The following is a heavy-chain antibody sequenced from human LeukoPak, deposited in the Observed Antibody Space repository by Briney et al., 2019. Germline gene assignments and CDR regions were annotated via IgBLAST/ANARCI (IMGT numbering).Heavy chain of an antibody. CDR2: IKQDGSEK. CDR3: ARDPRYCSSTSCHDAFDI. V-gene: IGHV3-7*01. J-gene: IGHJ3*02. CDR1: GFTFSSYW. D-gene: IGHD2-2*01. Sequence: PGGSLRLSCAASGFTFSSYWTSWVRQAPGKGLGWVANIKQDGSEKYYVDSVKGRFTISRDNAKNSLYLQMNSLRAEDTAVYYCARDPRYCSSTSCHDAFDICRQGTMVTVSS.